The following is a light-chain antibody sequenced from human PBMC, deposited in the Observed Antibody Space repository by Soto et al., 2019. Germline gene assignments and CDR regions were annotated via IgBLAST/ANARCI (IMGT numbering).Light chain of an antibody. CDR1: TSDIGGYNY. Sequence: QSALTQPASVSGSPGQSITISCSGTTSDIGGYNYVSWYQQHPGTAPKLMIFEVSNRPSGISNRFSGSKSGNTASLTISGLQAEDEAQYYCSSYSISSTYWVFGGGTKLTVL. J-gene: IGLJ3*02. CDR2: EVS. V-gene: IGLV2-14*01. CDR3: SSYSISSTYWV.